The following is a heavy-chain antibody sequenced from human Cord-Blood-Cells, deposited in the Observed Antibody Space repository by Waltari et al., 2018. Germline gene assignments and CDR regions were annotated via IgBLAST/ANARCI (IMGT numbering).Heavy chain of an antibody. CDR2: IIPIFGTA. V-gene: IGHV1-69*01. CDR3: ARFWYHYYGSGSYYADAFDI. Sequence: QVQLMQSGAEVKKPGSSVKVSCKASGGTFSSYAISWVRQAPGQGLEWMGGIIPIFGTANYAQKFQGRVAVTADESTSTAYMGLSSLRSEDTAVYYCARFWYHYYGSGSYYADAFDIWGQGTMVTVSS. J-gene: IGHJ3*02. D-gene: IGHD3-10*01. CDR1: GGTFSSYA.